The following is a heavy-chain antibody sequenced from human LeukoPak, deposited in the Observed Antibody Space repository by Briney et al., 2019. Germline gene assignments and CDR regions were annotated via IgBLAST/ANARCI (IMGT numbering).Heavy chain of an antibody. J-gene: IGHJ4*02. Sequence: PGGSLRLSCAASGFTFSSYGMSWVRQAPGKGLEWVSSICSSSSYIYYADSVKGRFTISRDNAKNSLYLQMNSLRAEDTAVYYCAREDTVTTTFDYWGQGTLVTVSS. CDR2: ICSSSSYI. V-gene: IGHV3-21*01. CDR3: AREDTVTTTFDY. D-gene: IGHD4-17*01. CDR1: GFTFSSYG.